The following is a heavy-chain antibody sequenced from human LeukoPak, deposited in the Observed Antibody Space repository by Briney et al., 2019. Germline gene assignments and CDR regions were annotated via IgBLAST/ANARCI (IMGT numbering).Heavy chain of an antibody. CDR3: ALLPQWDPIDY. J-gene: IGHJ4*02. V-gene: IGHV3-30*03. Sequence: GRSLRLSCAASGFTFSSYGMHWVRQAPGKGLEWVAVISYDGSNKYYADSVKGRFTISRDNSKNTLYPQMNSLRAEDTAVYYCALLPQWDPIDYWGQGTLVTVSS. CDR2: ISYDGSNK. D-gene: IGHD1-26*01. CDR1: GFTFSSYG.